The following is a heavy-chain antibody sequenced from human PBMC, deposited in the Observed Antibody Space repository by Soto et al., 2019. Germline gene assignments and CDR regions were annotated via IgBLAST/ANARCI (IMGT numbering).Heavy chain of an antibody. CDR1: GGSISSSSYY. Sequence: SETLSLTCTVSGGSISSSSYYWGWIRQPPGKGLEWIGSIYYSGSTYYNPSLKSRVTISVDTSKNQFSLKLSSVTAADTAVFFCARHGGAGISMVRGAKIDYWGKGTLVTVPS. CDR3: ARHGGAGISMVRGAKIDY. J-gene: IGHJ4*02. V-gene: IGHV4-39*01. CDR2: IYYSGST. D-gene: IGHD3-10*01.